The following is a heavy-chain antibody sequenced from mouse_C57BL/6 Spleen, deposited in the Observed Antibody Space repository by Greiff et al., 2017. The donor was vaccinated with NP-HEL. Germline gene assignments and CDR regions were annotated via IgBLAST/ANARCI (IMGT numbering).Heavy chain of an antibody. V-gene: IGHV1-9*01. Sequence: VQRVESGAELMKPGASVKLSCKATGYTFTGYWIEWVKQRPGHGLEWIGEILPGSGSTNYNEKFKGKATFTADTSSNTAYMQLSSLTTEDSAIYYCARIPNYYGSSPYAMDYWGQGTSVTVSS. CDR1: GYTFTGYW. CDR2: ILPGSGST. D-gene: IGHD1-1*01. J-gene: IGHJ4*01. CDR3: ARIPNYYGSSPYAMDY.